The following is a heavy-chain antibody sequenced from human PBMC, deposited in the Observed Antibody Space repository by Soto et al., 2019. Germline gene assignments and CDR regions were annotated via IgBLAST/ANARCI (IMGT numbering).Heavy chain of an antibody. CDR1: GYSIDSGYY. Sequence: QVHLQESGPGLVKSSETLFLTCSVSGYSIDSGYYWGWMRQPPGTGLEWLASTYYTWNSYYKPSLTSRVSISVDTSKNQFSLNLTSLTSADTAVYYCVGVARTYGPDKPWCHGTLVTVSS. CDR3: VGVARTYGPDKP. CDR2: TYYTWNS. J-gene: IGHJ5*02. V-gene: IGHV4-38-2*02. D-gene: IGHD1-1*01.